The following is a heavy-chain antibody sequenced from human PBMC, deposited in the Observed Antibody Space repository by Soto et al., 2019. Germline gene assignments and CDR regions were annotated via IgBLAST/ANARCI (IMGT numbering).Heavy chain of an antibody. CDR3: AGLYSSSPFFNY. CDR2: IYYRGNT. CDR1: GDAIRNYY. Sequence: SLTCTVSGDAIRNYYWSWIRQPPGKGLEWIGFIYYRGNTHYHPSLKSRVTISLDSSKNQFSLKLSSVTAADTAVYYCAGLYSSSPFFNYWGQGTLVTVSS. J-gene: IGHJ4*02. V-gene: IGHV4-59*01. D-gene: IGHD6-6*01.